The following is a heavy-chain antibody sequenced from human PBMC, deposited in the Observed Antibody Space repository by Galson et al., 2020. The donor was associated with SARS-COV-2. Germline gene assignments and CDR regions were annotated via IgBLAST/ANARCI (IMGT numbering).Heavy chain of an antibody. V-gene: IGHV4-59*11. J-gene: IGHJ3*02. Sequence: SETLSLTCTVSGGSISSHYWSWIRQPPGKGLEWIGYIYYSGSTNYNPSLKSRVTISVDTSKNQFSLKLSSVTAADTAVYYCARAPRQWLAPVNAVDIWGQGTMVTVSA. CDR2: IYYSGST. CDR3: ARAPRQWLAPVNAVDI. D-gene: IGHD6-19*01. CDR1: GGSISSHY.